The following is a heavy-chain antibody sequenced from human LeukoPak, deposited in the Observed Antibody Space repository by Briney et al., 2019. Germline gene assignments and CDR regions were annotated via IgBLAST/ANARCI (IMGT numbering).Heavy chain of an antibody. J-gene: IGHJ4*02. D-gene: IGHD5-18*01. Sequence: PGGSLRLSCAASGFTFSSYGMHWVRQAPGKGLEWVAVISCDGSNKYYADSVKGRFTISRDNSKNTLYLQMNSLRAEDTAVYYCAKPILQLWAPFDYWGQGTLVTVSS. CDR2: ISCDGSNK. V-gene: IGHV3-30*18. CDR1: GFTFSSYG. CDR3: AKPILQLWAPFDY.